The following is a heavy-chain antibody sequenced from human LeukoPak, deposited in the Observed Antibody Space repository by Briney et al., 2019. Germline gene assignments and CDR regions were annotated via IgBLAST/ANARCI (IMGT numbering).Heavy chain of an antibody. V-gene: IGHV1-2*02. CDR3: AGDYSDGYNRRDAFDV. CDR1: GYSFSDFY. Sequence: ASVKVSCKASGYSFSDFYIHLVRQAPGQGLEWMGWINPKSGDTTYAERFRGRVTMTRDTSFNTVYLELTSLYSDDTAVFYCAGDYSDGYNRRDAFDVWGQGTTLIVSS. CDR2: INPKSGDT. J-gene: IGHJ3*01. D-gene: IGHD5-18*01.